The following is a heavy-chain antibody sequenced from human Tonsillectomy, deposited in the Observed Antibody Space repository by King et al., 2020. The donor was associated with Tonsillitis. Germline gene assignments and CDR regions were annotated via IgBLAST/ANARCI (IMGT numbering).Heavy chain of an antibody. V-gene: IGHV4-59*01. CDR3: ARGISSGSYYDY. J-gene: IGHJ4*02. D-gene: IGHD1-26*01. CDR1: GGSITSYY. Sequence: QLQVSGPGLVKPSETLSVSCTVSGGSITSYYWTWIRQPPGKGLEWIGYIYYTGDTNYNSSLKSRATMSLDTSKNQFSLKLSSVTAADTAVYYCARGISSGSYYDYWGQGTLVTVSS. CDR2: IYYTGDT.